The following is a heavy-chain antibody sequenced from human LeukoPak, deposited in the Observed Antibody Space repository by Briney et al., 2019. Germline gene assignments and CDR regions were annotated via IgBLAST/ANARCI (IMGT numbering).Heavy chain of an antibody. Sequence: TGGSLRLSCAASGFAFSSYEMNWVRQAPGKWREWVSYISSSGTTIYYADSVKGRFTISRDNAKNSLYLQMNSLRAEDTAVYYCATHSSSPNYFSYHYMDAWGKGTTVTVSS. V-gene: IGHV3-48*03. CDR1: GFAFSSYE. CDR3: ATHSSSPNYFSYHYMDA. D-gene: IGHD6-6*01. CDR2: ISSSGTTI. J-gene: IGHJ6*03.